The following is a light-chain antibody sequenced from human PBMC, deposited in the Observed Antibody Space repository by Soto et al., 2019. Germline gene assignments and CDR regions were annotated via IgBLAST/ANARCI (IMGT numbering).Light chain of an antibody. CDR3: QQYGSWTT. V-gene: IGKV3-20*01. CDR1: QSVSSSY. Sequence: EIVLTQSPGTRSLSPGERATLSCRASQSVSSSYLAWYQQKPGQAPRLLIYGASSRATGIPDRFSGSGSGTDFTLTISRLEPEDFAVYYCQQYGSWTTFGQGTKVEIK. J-gene: IGKJ1*01. CDR2: GAS.